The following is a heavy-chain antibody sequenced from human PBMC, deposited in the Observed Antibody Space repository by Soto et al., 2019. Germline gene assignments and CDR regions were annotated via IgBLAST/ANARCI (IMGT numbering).Heavy chain of an antibody. V-gene: IGHV1-3*01. Sequence: ASVKVSCKASGYTFTSYAMHWVRQAPGQRLEWMGWINAGNGNTKYSQKFQGRVTITRDTSASTAYMELSSLRSEDTAVYYCATIRMGSPITKWLDLWGQGTLVTVSS. D-gene: IGHD1-1*01. J-gene: IGHJ5*02. CDR3: ATIRMGSPITKWLDL. CDR2: INAGNGNT. CDR1: GYTFTSYA.